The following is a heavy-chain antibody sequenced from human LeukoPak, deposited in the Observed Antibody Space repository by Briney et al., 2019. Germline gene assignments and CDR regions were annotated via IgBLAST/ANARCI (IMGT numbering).Heavy chain of an antibody. D-gene: IGHD6-19*01. CDR2: ISSSGSTI. J-gene: IGHJ4*02. CDR3: ARGRREYSYTRIAVAGGSSDY. CDR1: GFTFSDYY. Sequence: GGPLRLSCAASGFTFSDYYMSWIRQAPGKGLEWVSYISSSGSTIYYADSVKGRFTISRDNAKNTLYLQMNSLRAEDTAVYYCARGRREYSYTRIAVAGGSSDYWGQGTVVTVSS. V-gene: IGHV3-11*04.